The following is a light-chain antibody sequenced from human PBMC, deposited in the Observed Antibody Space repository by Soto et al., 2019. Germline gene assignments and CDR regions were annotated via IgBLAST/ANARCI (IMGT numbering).Light chain of an antibody. V-gene: IGLV2-14*01. CDR2: NIR. CDR3: SAYVDSGAVI. J-gene: IGLJ2*01. CDR1: SGDIGTYKY. Sequence: QSALTQPASVSGSPGQSITISCTGTSGDIGTYKYVSWYQQYPGKAPQLIIYNIRGRPSGVSSRFSGSQSGNTASLAISGLRAEDEADYFCSAYVDSGAVIFGRGTKLTVL.